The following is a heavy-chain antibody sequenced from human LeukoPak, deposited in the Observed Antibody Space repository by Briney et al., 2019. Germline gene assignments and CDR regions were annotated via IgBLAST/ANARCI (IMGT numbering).Heavy chain of an antibody. J-gene: IGHJ4*02. Sequence: GGSLRLSCAASGFNFSASALHWVRQASGKGLEWVGRIRDKANKYTTAYAPPVKGRFTISRDDSRNTAYLQMDSLKAEDSALYYCIRYITSSDKNDCWGQGTLVTVSS. CDR2: IRDKANKYTT. D-gene: IGHD6-6*01. CDR3: IRYITSSDKNDC. CDR1: GFNFSASA. V-gene: IGHV3-73*01.